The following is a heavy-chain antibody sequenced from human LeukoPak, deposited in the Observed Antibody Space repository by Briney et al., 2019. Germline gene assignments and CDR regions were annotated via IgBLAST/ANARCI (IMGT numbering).Heavy chain of an antibody. CDR2: INPSCGST. CDR1: GYTFTSYY. V-gene: IGHV1-46*01. Sequence: ASVKVSCKASGYTFTSYYMHWVRQAPGQGIEWMGIINPSCGSTSYAQKFQGRVTMTRDTSTSTVYMELSSLRSEDTAVYYCARGNPLRYFDWLSEPFDYWGQGTLVTVSS. CDR3: ARGNPLRYFDWLSEPFDY. J-gene: IGHJ4*02. D-gene: IGHD3-9*01.